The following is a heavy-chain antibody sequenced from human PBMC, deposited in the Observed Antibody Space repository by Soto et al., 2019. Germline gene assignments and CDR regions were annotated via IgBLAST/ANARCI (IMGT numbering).Heavy chain of an antibody. V-gene: IGHV1-58*02. D-gene: IGHD3-10*01. CDR2: IVVGSGNT. CDR3: AADRGYYGSGSLNWFDP. Sequence: QMQLVQSGPEVKKPGTSVKVSCKASGFTFTSSAMQWVRQARGQRLEWIGWIVVGSGNTNYAQKVQERVTITRDMSTSTAYMELSSLRSEDTAVYYCAADRGYYGSGSLNWFDPWGQGTLVTVSS. CDR1: GFTFTSSA. J-gene: IGHJ5*02.